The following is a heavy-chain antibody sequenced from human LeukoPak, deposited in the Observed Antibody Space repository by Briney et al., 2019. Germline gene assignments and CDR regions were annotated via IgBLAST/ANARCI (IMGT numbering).Heavy chain of an antibody. CDR1: GGSISSGGYY. J-gene: IGHJ4*02. CDR3: ARNGYSGYVDY. D-gene: IGHD1-26*01. Sequence: SETLSLTCTVSGGSISSGGYYWSWIRQHPGKGLEWIGYIYYSGSTYYNPSLKSRVTISVDTSKNQFSLKPSSVTAADTAVYYCARNGYSGYVDYWGQGTLVTVSS. CDR2: IYYSGST. V-gene: IGHV4-31*03.